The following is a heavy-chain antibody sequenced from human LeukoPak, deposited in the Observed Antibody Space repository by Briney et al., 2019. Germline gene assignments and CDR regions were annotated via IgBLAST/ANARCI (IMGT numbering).Heavy chain of an antibody. Sequence: PSETLSLTFTVSGGSISSGDYYWSWTRQPPGKGLVWIGYIYYSGSTYYNPSLKSRVTISVDTSKNQFSLKLSSVTAADTAVYYCAREGGVVLFDYWGQGTLVTVSS. CDR1: GGSISSGDYY. CDR3: AREGGVVLFDY. CDR2: IYYSGST. V-gene: IGHV4-30-4*01. D-gene: IGHD2-15*01. J-gene: IGHJ4*02.